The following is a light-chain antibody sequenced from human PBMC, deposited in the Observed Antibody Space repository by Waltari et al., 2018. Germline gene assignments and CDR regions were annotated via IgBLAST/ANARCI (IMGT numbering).Light chain of an antibody. CDR2: GKS. CDR1: SPNIGAGYD. Sequence: QSVLTQPPSVSGAPGQRVTISCTGSSPNIGAGYDVNWYQQLPGKAPKLLIHGKSNRPSCVPDRVSGSKSGTSSSLAITGLQAEDEADYYGQSYDSSLGGSVFGGGTKLTVL. V-gene: IGLV1-40*01. CDR3: QSYDSSLGGSV. J-gene: IGLJ2*01.